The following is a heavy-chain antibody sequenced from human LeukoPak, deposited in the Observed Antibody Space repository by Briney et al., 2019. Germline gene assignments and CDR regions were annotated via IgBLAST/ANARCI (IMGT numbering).Heavy chain of an antibody. V-gene: IGHV3-48*03. Sequence: GGSLALACAASGFAFSSYEMNWVRQAPGKGLEWVSYISSSGSTIYYADSVKVRCTITRDNAKNSLYLQMNGLRAEDTAVYYCARDSLYDSSAYGMDVWGGGTTVTVSS. CDR1: GFAFSSYE. J-gene: IGHJ6*04. CDR3: ARDSLYDSSAYGMDV. D-gene: IGHD3-22*01. CDR2: ISSSGSTI.